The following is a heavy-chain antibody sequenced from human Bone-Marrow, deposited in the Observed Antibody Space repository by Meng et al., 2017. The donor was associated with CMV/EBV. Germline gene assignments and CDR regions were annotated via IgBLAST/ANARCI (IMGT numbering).Heavy chain of an antibody. D-gene: IGHD6-13*01. CDR2: IYYSGST. Sequence: SETLSLTCTVSGGSISSYYWSWIRQPPGKGLEWIGYIYYSGSTNYNPSLKSRVTISVDTSKNQFSLKLSSVTAADTAVYYWAGGGSSWYYFDYWGQGTLVTVSS. CDR3: AGGGSSWYYFDY. J-gene: IGHJ4*02. V-gene: IGHV4-59*01. CDR1: GGSISSYY.